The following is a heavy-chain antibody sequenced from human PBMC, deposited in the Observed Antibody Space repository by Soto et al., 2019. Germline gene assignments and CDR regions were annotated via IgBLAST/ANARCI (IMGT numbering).Heavy chain of an antibody. V-gene: IGHV6-1*01. CDR3: ARERTSSWDD. Sequence: SQTLSLTCAISGDSVSSNSVAWNWIRQSPSRGLEWLGRTYYRSKWYNEYAVSVKSRITINPDTSKNQFSLQLKSVTPEDTAVYYCARERTSSWDDWGQGTLVTVSS. CDR2: TYYRSKWYN. J-gene: IGHJ4*02. D-gene: IGHD6-13*01. CDR1: GDSVSSNSVA.